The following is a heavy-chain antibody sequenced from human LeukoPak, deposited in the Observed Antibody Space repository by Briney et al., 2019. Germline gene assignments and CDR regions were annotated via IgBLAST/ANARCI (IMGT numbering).Heavy chain of an antibody. Sequence: GGSLRLSCVGSGFTFSSYSMNWVRQAPGKGLEWVSSISSSGVYIYYADSVKGRFTISRDNAKNSLYLQMNSLRADDTAVYYCARDRRLQLWSPAGFDYWGQGTLVTASS. CDR1: GFTFSSYS. CDR3: ARDRRLQLWSPAGFDY. CDR2: ISSSGVYI. D-gene: IGHD5-18*01. V-gene: IGHV3-21*01. J-gene: IGHJ4*02.